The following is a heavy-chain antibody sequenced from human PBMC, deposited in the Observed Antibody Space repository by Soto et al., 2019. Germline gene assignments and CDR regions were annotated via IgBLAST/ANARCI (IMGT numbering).Heavy chain of an antibody. Sequence: KPSETLSLTCTVSGGSISSYYWSWIWQPAGKGLEWIGRIYTSGSTNYNPSLKSRVTMSVDTSKNQFSLKLSSVTAADTAVYYCAREGDYAMRDAFDIWGQGTMVTVSS. CDR2: IYTSGST. D-gene: IGHD4-17*01. CDR1: GGSISSYY. V-gene: IGHV4-4*07. J-gene: IGHJ3*02. CDR3: AREGDYAMRDAFDI.